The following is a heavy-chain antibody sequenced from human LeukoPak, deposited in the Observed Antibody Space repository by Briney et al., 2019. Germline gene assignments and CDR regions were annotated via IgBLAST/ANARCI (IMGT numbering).Heavy chain of an antibody. J-gene: IGHJ5*02. CDR3: ARDLYSSSWAYNWFDP. CDR1: GGSISSYY. Sequence: SETLSLTCTVSGGSISSYYWCWIRQPAGQGLEWIGRIYISGTTHYNPSLKSRVTMSVDTSKNQFSLKLSSVTAADTAVYYCARDLYSSSWAYNWFDPWGQGTLVTVSS. CDR2: IYISGTT. V-gene: IGHV4-4*07. D-gene: IGHD6-13*01.